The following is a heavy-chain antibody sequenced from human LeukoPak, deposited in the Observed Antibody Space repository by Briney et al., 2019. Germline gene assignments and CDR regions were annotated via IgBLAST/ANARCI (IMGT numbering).Heavy chain of an antibody. CDR3: ASRDWQWPYYFDY. V-gene: IGHV1-3*01. Sequence: GASVKVSFKASGYTFTSYAMHWVRQAPGQRLEWMGWINAGNGNTKYSQKFQGRVTITRDTSASTAYMELSSLRSEDTAVYYCASRDWQWPYYFDYWGQGTLVTVSS. CDR2: INAGNGNT. D-gene: IGHD6-19*01. J-gene: IGHJ4*02. CDR1: GYTFTSYA.